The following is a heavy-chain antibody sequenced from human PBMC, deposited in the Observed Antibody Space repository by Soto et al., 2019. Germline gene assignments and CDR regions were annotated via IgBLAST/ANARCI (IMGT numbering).Heavy chain of an antibody. V-gene: IGHV4-4*02. D-gene: IGHD3-10*01. CDR1: SGSISTSNW. Sequence: QVQLQESGPGLVKPSGTLSLTCAVSSGSISTSNWWSWVRQPPGKGLEWIGEIYRSGSTNYNPSLKSRVTISVDNSKNQFSLKLSSVTAADTAVYYCARGNRDYYYYMDVWGKGTTVTVSS. CDR2: IYRSGST. J-gene: IGHJ6*03. CDR3: ARGNRDYYYYMDV.